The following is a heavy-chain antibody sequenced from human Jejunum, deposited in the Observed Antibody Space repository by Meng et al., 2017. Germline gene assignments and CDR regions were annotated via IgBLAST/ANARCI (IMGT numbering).Heavy chain of an antibody. J-gene: IGHJ4*02. D-gene: IGHD4-23*01. V-gene: IGHV4-4*07. CDR2: IYSSGIT. CDR1: GGSMGGFY. CDR3: ARDKGYGGPNDY. Sequence: QVQLQEAAPGLVKPSETLSLTCTVSGGSMGGFYWSWIRQPAEKGLEWIGRIYSSGITNYNASLKSRVSMSVDTSNNQFSLTLHSVTAADTAVYYCARDKGYGGPNDYWGQGALVTVSS.